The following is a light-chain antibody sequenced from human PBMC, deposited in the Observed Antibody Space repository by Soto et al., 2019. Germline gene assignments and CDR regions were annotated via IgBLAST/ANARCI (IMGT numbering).Light chain of an antibody. J-gene: IGKJ1*01. V-gene: IGKV1-27*01. CDR1: EGISNY. CDR3: QNYNRAPWT. CDR2: ATS. Sequence: DIQMTQSPSSLSASVGDRVTITCRASEGISNYLAWYQQKPGKVPKLLIYATSTLQSGVPSRFSGSGSGTDFTLTISSLQPADVANYYCQNYNRAPWTFGQGTKVEIK.